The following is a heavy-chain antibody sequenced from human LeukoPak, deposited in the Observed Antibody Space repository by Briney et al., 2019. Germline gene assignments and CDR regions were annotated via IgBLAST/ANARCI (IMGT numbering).Heavy chain of an antibody. V-gene: IGHV1-2*02. Sequence: WASVKVSCKASGYTFTGYYMHWVRQAPGQGLEWMGWINPNSGGTNYAQKFQGRVTMTRDTSISTAYMELSRLRSDDTAVYYCARGPLWFGELPDYWGEGTLVTVSS. CDR3: ARGPLWFGELPDY. J-gene: IGHJ4*02. CDR1: GYTFTGYY. D-gene: IGHD3-10*01. CDR2: INPNSGGT.